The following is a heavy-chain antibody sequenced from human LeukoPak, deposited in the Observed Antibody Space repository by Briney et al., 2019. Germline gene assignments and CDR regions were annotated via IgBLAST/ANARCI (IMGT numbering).Heavy chain of an antibody. CDR3: ITFSMIVVVITD. CDR2: IKSKTDGGTT. V-gene: IGHV3-15*01. CDR1: GFTFSNAW. J-gene: IGHJ4*02. D-gene: IGHD3-22*01. Sequence: PGGSLRLSCAASGFTFSNAWMSWVRQAPGKGLEWVGRIKSKTDGGTTDYAAPVKGRFTISRDDSKNTLHLQMNSLKTEDTAVYYCITFSMIVVVITDWGQGTLVTVSS.